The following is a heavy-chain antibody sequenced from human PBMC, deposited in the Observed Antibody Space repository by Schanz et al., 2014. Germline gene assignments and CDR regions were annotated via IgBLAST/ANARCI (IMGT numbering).Heavy chain of an antibody. Sequence: QLHLQESGPGLAKPSETLSLICSVSGGSISTSSRYWGWIRQSPGKGLEWLGWLSYTGKTHYHPPLKSKFPIPQDPPKNHFPLTRTSVTAADTAVYYCVRHGNYEFWHGPTPQFENWGQGTLVTVS. J-gene: IGHJ4*02. CDR2: LSYTGKT. CDR3: VRHGNYEFWHGPTPQFEN. V-gene: IGHV4-39*01. D-gene: IGHD3-3*01. CDR1: GGSISTSSRY.